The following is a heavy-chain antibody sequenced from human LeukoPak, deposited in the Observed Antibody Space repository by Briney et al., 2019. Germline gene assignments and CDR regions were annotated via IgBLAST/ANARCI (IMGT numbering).Heavy chain of an antibody. CDR3: ARRRGDFWSGYYAFDY. CDR2: IYYSGST. Sequence: PSETLPHTRTVSGVSISGYYGSWIRQPPGKGLEWIGYIYYSGSTNYNPSLTSRVTISLDTSKNQFSLKLSSVTAADTAVYYCARRRGDFWSGYYAFDYWAQRTLVTISS. V-gene: IGHV4-59*08. J-gene: IGHJ4*02. CDR1: GVSISGYY. D-gene: IGHD3-3*01.